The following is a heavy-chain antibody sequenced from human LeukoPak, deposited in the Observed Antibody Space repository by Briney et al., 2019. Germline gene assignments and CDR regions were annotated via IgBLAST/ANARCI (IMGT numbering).Heavy chain of an antibody. D-gene: IGHD6-6*01. V-gene: IGHV3-23*01. CDR2: ISGSGGST. CDR3: AKILHQQLVLGYFDY. Sequence: PLGAPRLSXAAPGFTLSSYVMSWVREAPGEGLGWVSAISGSGGSTYYADSGKGRFTISRDKSKNTLDMQMNSLRAADTPVYFCAKILHQQLVLGYFDYWGQGTMVTVSS. CDR1: GFTLSSYV. J-gene: IGHJ4*02.